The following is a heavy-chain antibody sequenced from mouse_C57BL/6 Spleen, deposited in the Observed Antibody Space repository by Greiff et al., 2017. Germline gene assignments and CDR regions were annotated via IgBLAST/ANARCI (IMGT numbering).Heavy chain of an antibody. V-gene: IGHV5-12*01. CDR1: GFTFSDYY. CDR3: ARHSTTVVEEAWFAY. Sequence: EVQGVESGGGLVQPGGSLKLSCAASGFTFSDYYMYWVRQTPEKRLEWVAYISNGGGSTYSPDTVKGRFTISRDNAKNTLYLQMSRLKSEDTAMYYCARHSTTVVEEAWFAYWGQGTLVTVSA. D-gene: IGHD1-1*01. CDR2: ISNGGGST. J-gene: IGHJ3*01.